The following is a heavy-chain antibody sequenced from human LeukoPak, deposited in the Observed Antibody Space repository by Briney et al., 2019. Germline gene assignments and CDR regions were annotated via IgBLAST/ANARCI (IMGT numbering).Heavy chain of an antibody. CDR2: IGSSLIT. CDR3: AAKKSGYNPFDY. J-gene: IGHJ4*02. D-gene: IGHD1-1*01. V-gene: IGHV3-23*01. Sequence: VSVIGSSLITSYADSVKGRFTISRDNSKNTLYLQLDSLTTEDTAIYYCAAKKSGYNPFDYWGQGTLVTVSS.